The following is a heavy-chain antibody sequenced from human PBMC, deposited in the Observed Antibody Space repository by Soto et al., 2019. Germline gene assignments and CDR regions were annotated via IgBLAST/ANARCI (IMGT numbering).Heavy chain of an antibody. CDR1: GFTFSTYG. CDR3: AKGFSYSVSDY. V-gene: IGHV3-30*18. Sequence: QVQLVESGGGVVQPGRSLRLSCAASGFTFSTYGMHWVRQAPGTGLEWVAVISYDGSNKYYADSVKGRFTISRDNSKNTLYLQMSSLRAEDTAVYYCAKGFSYSVSDYWGQGTLVTVSS. J-gene: IGHJ4*02. CDR2: ISYDGSNK. D-gene: IGHD5-18*01.